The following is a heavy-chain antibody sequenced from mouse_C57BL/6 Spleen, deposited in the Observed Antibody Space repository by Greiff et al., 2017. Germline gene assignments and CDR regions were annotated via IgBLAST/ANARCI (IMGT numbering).Heavy chain of an antibody. V-gene: IGHV1-54*01. CDR2: SNPGSGGT. J-gene: IGHJ1*03. CDR3: ARFTTVVATPGYFDV. D-gene: IGHD1-1*01. Sequence: QVQLKQSGAELVRPGTSVKVSCKASGYAFTNYLIEWVKQRPGQGLEWIGVSNPGSGGTNYNEKFKGKATLTADKSSSTAYMQLSSLTSEDSAVYFCARFTTVVATPGYFDVWGTGTTVTVSS. CDR1: GYAFTNYL.